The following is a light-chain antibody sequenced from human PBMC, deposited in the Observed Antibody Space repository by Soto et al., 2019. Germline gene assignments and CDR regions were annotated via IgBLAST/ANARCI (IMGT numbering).Light chain of an antibody. CDR1: HSVTSN. CDR3: QQYNNWPPSIT. J-gene: IGKJ5*01. V-gene: IGKV3-15*01. CDR2: GAS. Sequence: EIVMTQSPATLSVSPGERATLSCRASHSVTSNLAWYQQKPGQAPRLLIYGASTRATGIPARFNGSGSGTEFTLTISSLQSEDFAVYYCQQYNNWPPSITFGQGTRLEI.